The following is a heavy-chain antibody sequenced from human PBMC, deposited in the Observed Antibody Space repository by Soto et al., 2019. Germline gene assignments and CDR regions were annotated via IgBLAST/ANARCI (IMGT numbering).Heavy chain of an antibody. V-gene: IGHV3-23*01. D-gene: IGHD5-12*01. CDR2: ISGSGDST. CDR1: GFTFSTYA. J-gene: IGHJ4*02. Sequence: GGSLRLSCAASGFTFSTYAMIWVRQAPGKGLEWVSAISGSGDSTYYADSVKGRFTISRDNSKNTLYLQMSSLRAEDTAIYYCAKDSFINLRGYDSYWGQGTLVTVSS. CDR3: AKDSFINLRGYDSY.